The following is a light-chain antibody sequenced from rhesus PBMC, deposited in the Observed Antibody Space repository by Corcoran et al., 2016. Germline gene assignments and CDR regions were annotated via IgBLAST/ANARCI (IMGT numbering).Light chain of an antibody. CDR1: QSVSSN. Sequence: EIVMTQSPATLSLSPGERATLSCRASQSVSSNLAWYQQKPGQAPRLLIYDASNRATGIPDRFSGSGSGTDFTLTISSLEPEDVGVYYCQQESKWPWTFGQGTKVEIK. J-gene: IGKJ1*01. V-gene: IGKV3-35*01. CDR2: DAS. CDR3: QQESKWPWT.